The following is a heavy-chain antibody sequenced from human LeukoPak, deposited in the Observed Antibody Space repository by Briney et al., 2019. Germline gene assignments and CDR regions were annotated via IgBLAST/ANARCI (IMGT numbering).Heavy chain of an antibody. V-gene: IGHV4-38-2*01. CDR2: MYHSGST. D-gene: IGHD1-26*01. CDR3: ARHGGSNHMQRTFDI. J-gene: IGHJ3*02. CDR1: DYSISSGYY. Sequence: PSETLSLTCDVSDYSISSGYYWGWIRQPPGKGLEFIGSMYHSGSTYYNPSLKSRVTISVSTSKNQFSLKLSSVTAADTAVYYCARHGGSNHMQRTFDIWGQGTMVTVSS.